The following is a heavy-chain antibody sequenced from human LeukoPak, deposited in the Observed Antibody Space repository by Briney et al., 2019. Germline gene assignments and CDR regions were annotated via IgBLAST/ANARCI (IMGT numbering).Heavy chain of an antibody. CDR3: ARVRRLGYSSGWVNFDY. CDR2: IYGGGST. J-gene: IGHJ4*02. V-gene: IGHV3-53*01. D-gene: IGHD6-19*01. CDR1: GFTVSSNY. Sequence: PGGSLRLSCAASGFTVSSNYMSWVRQAPGKGLEWVSVIYGGGSTYYADSVKGRFTISGDNSKNTLYLQMNSLRAEDTAVYYCARVRRLGYSSGWVNFDYWGQGTLVTVSS.